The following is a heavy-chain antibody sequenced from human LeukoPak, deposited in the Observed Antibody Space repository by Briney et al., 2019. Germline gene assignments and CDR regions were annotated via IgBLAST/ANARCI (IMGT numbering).Heavy chain of an antibody. D-gene: IGHD3-22*01. J-gene: IGHJ4*02. CDR1: GFTFSSYS. V-gene: IGHV3-21*01. Sequence: GGSLRLSCAASGFTFSSYSMNWVRQAPGKGLEWVSSISSSSSYIYYADSVKGRFTISRDNSKNTLYLQMNSLRAEDTAVYYCAKDGYDSSFLDYWGQGTLVTVSS. CDR2: ISSSSSYI. CDR3: AKDGYDSSFLDY.